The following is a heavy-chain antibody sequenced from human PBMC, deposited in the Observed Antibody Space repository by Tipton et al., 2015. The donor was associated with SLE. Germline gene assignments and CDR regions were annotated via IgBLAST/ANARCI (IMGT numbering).Heavy chain of an antibody. D-gene: IGHD3-10*01. CDR3: ARGQVRGGGNWFDP. Sequence: RSLRLSCAASGFTFSSYAVHWVRQAPGKGLEWVPVISYDGSNKYYADSVKGRFTISRDNSKNTLYLQMNSLRAEDTAVYYCARGQVRGGGNWFDPWGQGTLVTVSS. CDR1: GFTFSSYA. CDR2: ISYDGSNK. V-gene: IGHV3-30*04. J-gene: IGHJ5*02.